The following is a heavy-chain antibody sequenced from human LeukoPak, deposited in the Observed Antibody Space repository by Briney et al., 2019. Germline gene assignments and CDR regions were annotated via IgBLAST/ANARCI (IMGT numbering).Heavy chain of an antibody. CDR3: ARVQSGWRSSGWGPFDY. CDR1: GCSISSSNW. J-gene: IGHJ4*02. D-gene: IGHD6-19*01. CDR2: IYHSGST. V-gene: IGHV4-4*02. Sequence: PSGTLSLTCAVSGCSISSSNWWRWVRQPPGKGLEWIGEIYHSGSTNYNPSLKSRVTISVDKSKNQFSLKLSSVTAADTAVYYCARVQSGWRSSGWGPFDYWGQGTLVTVSS.